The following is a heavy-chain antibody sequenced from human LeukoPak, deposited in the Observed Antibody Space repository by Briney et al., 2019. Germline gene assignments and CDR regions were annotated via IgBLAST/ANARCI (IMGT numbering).Heavy chain of an antibody. J-gene: IGHJ4*02. D-gene: IGHD6-19*01. Sequence: SETLSLTCTVSGGSISSYYWSWIRQPPGKGLEWIGYIYYSGSTNYNPSLKSRVTISVDTSKNQFSLKLSSVTAADTAVYYCARMVSGWLSGDYWGQGTLVTVSS. CDR1: GGSISSYY. CDR3: ARMVSGWLSGDY. V-gene: IGHV4-59*12. CDR2: IYYSGST.